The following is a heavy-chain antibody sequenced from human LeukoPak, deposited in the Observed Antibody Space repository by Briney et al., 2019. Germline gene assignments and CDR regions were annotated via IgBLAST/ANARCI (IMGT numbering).Heavy chain of an antibody. CDR3: ARDPAVGANGDYYNYGMDV. Sequence: SETLSLTCTVSGPSISSSYWRWIRQPAGKGLEWIGRIYSSGSTSYNPSLKSRVTMSLDMSKNQFSLRLSSVTAADTAVYFCARDPAVGANGDYYNYGMDVWGQGTTVLVPS. J-gene: IGHJ6*02. D-gene: IGHD3-16*01. CDR2: IYSSGST. CDR1: GPSISSSY. V-gene: IGHV4-4*07.